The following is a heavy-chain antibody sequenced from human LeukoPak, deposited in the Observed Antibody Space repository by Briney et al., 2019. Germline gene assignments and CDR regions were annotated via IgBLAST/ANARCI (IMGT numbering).Heavy chain of an antibody. CDR1: GFTFSSYS. J-gene: IGHJ6*02. V-gene: IGHV3-21*01. D-gene: IGHD4-23*01. CDR3: ARDGGGGNSGHYYYGMDV. Sequence: GGSLRLSCAASGFTFSSYSMNWVRQAPGKGLEWVSSIRNSSSYIYYADSVKGRFTISRDNAKNSLYLQMNSLRAEDTAVYHCARDGGGGNSGHYYYGMDVWGQGTTVTVSS. CDR2: IRNSSSYI.